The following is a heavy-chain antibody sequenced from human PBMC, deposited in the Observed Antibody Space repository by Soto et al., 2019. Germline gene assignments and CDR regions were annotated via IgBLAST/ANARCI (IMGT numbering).Heavy chain of an antibody. V-gene: IGHV3-48*02. CDR3: ASCYGDYDFPCEY. CDR2: ISSTSNIA. CDR1: GFTFTDYS. J-gene: IGHJ4*02. D-gene: IGHD4-17*01. Sequence: EVQLVESGGGLVQPGGSLRLSCEGSGFTFTDYSMLWVRQAPGKGLEWVSYISSTSNIAFYVDSVEGRFTTSRDNAKNSLYLQMNSLRDEDTAVYYCASCYGDYDFPCEYWGQGTLVTVSS.